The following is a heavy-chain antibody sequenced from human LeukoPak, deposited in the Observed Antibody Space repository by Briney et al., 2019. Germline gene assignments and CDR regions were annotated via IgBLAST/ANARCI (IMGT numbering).Heavy chain of an antibody. CDR2: IWYDGSNK. J-gene: IGHJ4*02. CDR3: ARDYDRSGYYSRRSGF. V-gene: IGHV3-33*01. D-gene: IGHD3-22*01. Sequence: GSSLTLSCAASGFPFSSYGMHWLRQAPRKGLEWVAVIWYDGSNKYYADSVKGRFPISRDNSKNTLYLQMKSLRPEDTAVYYCARDYDRSGYYSRRSGFWGQGTLVTVFS. CDR1: GFPFSSYG.